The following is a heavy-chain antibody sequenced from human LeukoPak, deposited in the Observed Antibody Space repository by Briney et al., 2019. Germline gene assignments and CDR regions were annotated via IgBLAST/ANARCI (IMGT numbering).Heavy chain of an antibody. CDR2: IYSTGST. V-gene: IGHV4-39*07. CDR3: ARVRIGELDY. J-gene: IGHJ4*02. D-gene: IGHD3-3*01. CDR1: GGSISSGAYY. Sequence: SETLSLTCIVSGGSISSGAYYWAWIRQPPGKGLEWIGSIYSTGSTYKNPSLKSRVTISIDTSKNQFSLKLRSVTAADTAVYYCARVRIGELDYWGQGTLATVSS.